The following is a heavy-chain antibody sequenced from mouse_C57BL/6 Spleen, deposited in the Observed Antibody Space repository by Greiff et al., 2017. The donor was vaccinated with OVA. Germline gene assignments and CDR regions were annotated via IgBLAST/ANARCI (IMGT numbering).Heavy chain of an antibody. D-gene: IGHD1-1*01. CDR1: GYTFTSYW. Sequence: QVQLQQPGAELVKPGASVKLSCKASGYTFTSYWMQWVKQRPGQGLEWIGEIDPSDSHTNYNQKFKGKATLTVDTSSSTAYMQLSSLTSEDSAVYYCARVGGGSSYFDYWGQGTTLTVSS. CDR2: IDPSDSHT. CDR3: ARVGGGSSYFDY. J-gene: IGHJ2*01. V-gene: IGHV1-50*01.